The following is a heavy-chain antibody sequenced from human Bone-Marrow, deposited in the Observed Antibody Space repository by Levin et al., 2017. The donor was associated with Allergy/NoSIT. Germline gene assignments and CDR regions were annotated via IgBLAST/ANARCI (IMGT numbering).Heavy chain of an antibody. Sequence: SQTLSLTCAVYGGSLRGYYWNWIRQPPGKGLEWIGEVNHSGRTSYNPSLKSRVTISLDTSKNQFSLKLSSVTAADTSVYYCARVLSSSWYWYFDYWGQGTLVTVSS. CDR2: VNHSGRT. D-gene: IGHD6-13*01. CDR3: ARVLSSSWYWYFDY. J-gene: IGHJ4*02. CDR1: GGSLRGYY. V-gene: IGHV4-34*01.